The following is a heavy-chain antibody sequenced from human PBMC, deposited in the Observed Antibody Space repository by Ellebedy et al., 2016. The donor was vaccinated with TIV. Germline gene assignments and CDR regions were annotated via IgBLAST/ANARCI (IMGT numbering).Heavy chain of an antibody. Sequence: GGSLRLSXAASGFTFNNYALSWVRQAPGRGLEWVSGITASGGRMDYADSVKGRFTISRDNSKNTLYLQMNSLRAEDTAVYYCRKHFGRTMITFGTNWGQGTLVTVSS. D-gene: IGHD3-16*01. CDR2: ITASGGRM. J-gene: IGHJ4*02. CDR3: RKHFGRTMITFGTN. CDR1: GFTFNNYA. V-gene: IGHV3-23*01.